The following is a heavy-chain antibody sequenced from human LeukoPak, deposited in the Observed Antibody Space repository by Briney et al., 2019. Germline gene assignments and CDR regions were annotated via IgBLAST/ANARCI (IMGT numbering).Heavy chain of an antibody. CDR2: INHSGST. J-gene: IGHJ4*02. Sequence: SETLSLTCAVYGGSFSGYYWSWIRQPPGKGLEWIGEINHSGSTYYNPSLKSRVTISVDTSKNQFSLKLSSVTAADTAVYYCARDQLLSYYFDYWGQETLVTVSS. CDR1: GGSFSGYY. D-gene: IGHD2-2*01. CDR3: ARDQLLSYYFDY. V-gene: IGHV4-34*01.